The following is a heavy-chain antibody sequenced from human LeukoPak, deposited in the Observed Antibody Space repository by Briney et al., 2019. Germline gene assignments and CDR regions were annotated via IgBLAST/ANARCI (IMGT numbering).Heavy chain of an antibody. Sequence: SETPSLTCAVYGGSFTIYSWTWIRQPPGKRLEWVGEISPSGNTQYNPSLKSRVTISLDASKSQFYLKLNSVTAADTAVYYCARRVRSADYRLDYWGQGTLVTVSS. CDR1: GGSFTIYS. V-gene: IGHV4-34*01. CDR3: ARRVRSADYRLDY. CDR2: ISPSGNT. D-gene: IGHD4-11*01. J-gene: IGHJ4*02.